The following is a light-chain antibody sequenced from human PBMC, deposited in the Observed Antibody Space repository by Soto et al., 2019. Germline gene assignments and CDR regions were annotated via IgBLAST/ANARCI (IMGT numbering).Light chain of an antibody. CDR2: DVS. V-gene: IGLV1-51*01. CDR1: SSNIGNNY. CDR3: CSFAGSNSWV. J-gene: IGLJ3*02. Sequence: QSVLTQPPSVSAAPGQKVTISCSGSSSNIGNNYVSWYQQLPGTAPKLLIYDVSHRPSGISTRFSGSKSGNTASLTISGLQAEDEAAYYCCSFAGSNSWVFGGGTKVTVL.